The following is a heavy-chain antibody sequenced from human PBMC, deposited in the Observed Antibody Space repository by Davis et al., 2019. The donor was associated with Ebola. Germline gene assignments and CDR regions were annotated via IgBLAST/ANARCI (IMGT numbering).Heavy chain of an antibody. V-gene: IGHV1-8*01. CDR2: MNPNSGNT. CDR1: GYTLTRYD. Sequence: ASVQVSCKASGYTLTRYDTNSVPPATGQGLEWMGGMNPNSGNTSSPQTFQGRVTMTRNTSISTAYMELSSLRSEDTAVYYCARAGYSGYDPLTKYYYYYGMDVWGQGTTVTVSS. CDR3: ARAGYSGYDPLTKYYYYYGMDV. D-gene: IGHD5-12*01. J-gene: IGHJ6*02.